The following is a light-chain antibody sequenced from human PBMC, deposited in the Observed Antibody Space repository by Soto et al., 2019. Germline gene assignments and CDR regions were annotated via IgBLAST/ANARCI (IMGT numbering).Light chain of an antibody. CDR1: QSFSSY. J-gene: IGKJ5*01. V-gene: IGKV3-11*01. CDR2: DAS. Sequence: EIVLTQSPATLSLSPGERATLSCRARQSFSSYLAWYQQKPGQAPRLLLYDASKRATGIPAMFSGRGSGTEFTLSISFLQLEYFALSSCKQLSNLTPVMTFVQGTRLEIK. CDR3: KQLSNLTPVMT.